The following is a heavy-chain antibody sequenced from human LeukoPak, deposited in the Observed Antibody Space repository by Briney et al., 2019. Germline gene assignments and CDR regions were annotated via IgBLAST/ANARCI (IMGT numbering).Heavy chain of an antibody. Sequence: PSETLSLTCTVSGGSISSSSYCWGWIRQPPGKGLEWIGSIYYSGSTYYNPSLKSRVTISVDTSKNQFSLKLSSVTAADTAVYYCARQAAGTASYYFDYWGQGTLSPSPQ. CDR1: GGSISSSSYC. CDR3: ARQAAGTASYYFDY. D-gene: IGHD6-13*01. J-gene: IGHJ4*02. CDR2: IYYSGST. V-gene: IGHV4-39*01.